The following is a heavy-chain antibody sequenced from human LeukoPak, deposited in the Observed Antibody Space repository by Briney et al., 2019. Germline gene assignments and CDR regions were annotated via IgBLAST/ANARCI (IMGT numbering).Heavy chain of an antibody. Sequence: GASVKVSCKASGYTFTSYAMHWVRQAPGQRLEWMGWINAGNGNTKYSQKFQGRVTITRDTSASTAYMELSSLRSEDTAVYYCARDYYDSSKLRLGAFDIWGQGTMVTVSS. D-gene: IGHD3-22*01. CDR2: INAGNGNT. CDR3: ARDYYDSSKLRLGAFDI. V-gene: IGHV1-3*01. J-gene: IGHJ3*02. CDR1: GYTFTSYA.